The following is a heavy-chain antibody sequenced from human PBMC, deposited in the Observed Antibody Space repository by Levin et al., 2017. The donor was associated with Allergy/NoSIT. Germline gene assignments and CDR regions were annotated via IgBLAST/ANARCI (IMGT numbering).Heavy chain of an antibody. CDR1: GDSVSSNSGA. V-gene: IGHV6-1*01. CDR3: ARMREALNYYFDY. D-gene: IGHD1-26*01. J-gene: IGHJ4*02. CDR2: TYYRSKWYY. Sequence: PSETLSLTCAISGDSVSSNSGAWSWIRQSPSRGLEWLGRTYYRSKWYYDYAVSVKSRITINPDTSKNQFSLQLNSVTPEDTAVYYCARMREALNYYFDYWGQGTLVTVSS.